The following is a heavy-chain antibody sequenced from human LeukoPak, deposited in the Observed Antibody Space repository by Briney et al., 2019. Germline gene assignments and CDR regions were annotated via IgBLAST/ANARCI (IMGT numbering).Heavy chain of an antibody. CDR3: ARDYVPATANDAFDI. CDR1: GYTFTGYY. D-gene: IGHD2-2*01. Sequence: ASVKVSCKASGYTFTGYYMHWVRQAPGQGLEWMGWINPNSGGTNYARKFQGRVTMTRDTSISTAYMELSRLRSDDTAVYYCARDYVPATANDAFDIWGQGTMVTVSS. V-gene: IGHV1-2*02. CDR2: INPNSGGT. J-gene: IGHJ3*02.